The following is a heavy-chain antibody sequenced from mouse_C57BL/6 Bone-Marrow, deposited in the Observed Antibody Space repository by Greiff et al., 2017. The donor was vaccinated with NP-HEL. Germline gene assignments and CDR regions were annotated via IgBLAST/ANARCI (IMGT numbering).Heavy chain of an antibody. V-gene: IGHV1-55*01. CDR1: GYTFTSYW. D-gene: IGHD2-4*01. J-gene: IGHJ4*01. CDR3: ARSKDYQYYYAMDY. CDR2: IYPGSGST. Sequence: QVQLQQPGAELVKPGASVKMSCKASGYTFTSYWITWVKQRPGQGLEWIGDIYPGSGSTNYNEKFKSKATLTVDTSSSTAYMQLSGLTSEDSAVYYCARSKDYQYYYAMDYWGQGTSVTVSS.